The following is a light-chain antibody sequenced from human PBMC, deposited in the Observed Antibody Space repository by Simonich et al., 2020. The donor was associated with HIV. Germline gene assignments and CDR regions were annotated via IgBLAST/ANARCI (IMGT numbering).Light chain of an antibody. J-gene: IGLJ2*01. Sequence: QSALTQPASVPGAPGQSVTISCTGTNRDVGGYIYVSWYQQHPGKAPKLIIYEVHKRPPGVPDRFSGSKSDNTASLTVSGLQAEDEANYYCSSYAGSNTVVFGGGTKLTVL. CDR3: SSYAGSNTVV. CDR1: NRDVGGYIY. V-gene: IGLV2-8*01. CDR2: EVH.